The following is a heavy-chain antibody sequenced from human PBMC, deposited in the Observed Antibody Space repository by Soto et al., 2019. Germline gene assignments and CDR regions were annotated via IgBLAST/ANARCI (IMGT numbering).Heavy chain of an antibody. V-gene: IGHV4-59*01. J-gene: IGHJ3*01. CDR3: ARDQRGVDAFDL. CDR2: IYDSGST. Sequence: QVQLQESGPGLVTPSETLSLICTVSGGSISHYYWNWIRQPPGKGLEWIGYIYDSGSTNYNPSLKSRVTISVDASKKQVSLKLNSVTAADTAVYYCARDQRGVDAFDLWGQGTTVTVSS. CDR1: GGSISHYY. D-gene: IGHD3-10*01.